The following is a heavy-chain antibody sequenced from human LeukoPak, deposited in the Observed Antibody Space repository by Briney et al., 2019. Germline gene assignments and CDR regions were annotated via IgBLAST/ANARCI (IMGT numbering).Heavy chain of an antibody. D-gene: IGHD3-22*01. CDR1: GGSFSGYY. V-gene: IGHV4-34*01. CDR3: ARGLNYSDTTGYYPAYMDV. J-gene: IGHJ6*03. Sequence: SETLSLTCAVYGGSFSGYYRSWIRQPPGKGLEWIGEISHSGNSNYNPSLESRVTISVDTSKNQFSLRLSSLTAADAALYYCARGLNYSDTTGYYPAYMDVWGRGTTVTVSS. CDR2: ISHSGNS.